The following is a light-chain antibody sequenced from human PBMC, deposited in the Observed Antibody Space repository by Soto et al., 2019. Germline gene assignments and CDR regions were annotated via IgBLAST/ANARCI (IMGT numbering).Light chain of an antibody. Sequence: DTVITQSPLSLPVPLGQSASISCRSSQSPLYSDGDPYLSWYHQRPGQPPRRLIHKVSQRDSGVPDRISGSGSGTDFTLEISRVEAEDVGVYYCLQATYWPWTFGQGTKV. CDR3: LQATYWPWT. CDR2: KVS. J-gene: IGKJ1*01. V-gene: IGKV2-30*01. CDR1: QSPLYSDGDPY.